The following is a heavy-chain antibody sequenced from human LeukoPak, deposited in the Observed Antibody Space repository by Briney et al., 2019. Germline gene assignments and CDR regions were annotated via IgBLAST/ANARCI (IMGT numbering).Heavy chain of an antibody. CDR3: ARDPDDFWSGYRTTDYYYYYYGMDV. Sequence: GSLRLSCAASGFTFSSYGMHWVRQAPGKGLEWVAVISYDGSNKYYADSVKGRFTISRDNSKNTLYLQMNSLRAEDTAVYYCARDPDDFWSGYRTTDYYYYYYGMDVWGQGTTVTVSS. CDR1: GFTFSSYG. D-gene: IGHD3-3*01. J-gene: IGHJ6*02. V-gene: IGHV3-30*03. CDR2: ISYDGSNK.